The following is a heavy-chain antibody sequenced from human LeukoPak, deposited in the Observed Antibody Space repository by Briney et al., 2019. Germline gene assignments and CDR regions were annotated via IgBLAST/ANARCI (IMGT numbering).Heavy chain of an antibody. D-gene: IGHD5-18*01. J-gene: IGHJ4*02. CDR2: IYKSGST. V-gene: IGHV4-39*01. CDR1: GGSISITSYY. CDR3: ARLWGYSYGYLDY. Sequence: SETLSLTCTVSGGSISITSYYWGWIRQPPGKGLEWIGSIYKSGSTYYNPSLKSRVTISVDTSKIQFSLKLSSVTAADTAVYYCARLWGYSYGYLDYWGQGTLVTVSS.